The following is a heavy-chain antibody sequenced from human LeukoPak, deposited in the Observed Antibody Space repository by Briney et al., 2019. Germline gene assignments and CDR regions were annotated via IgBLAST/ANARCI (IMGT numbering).Heavy chain of an antibody. J-gene: IGHJ6*02. Sequence: PSETLSLTCTVSGGSISSYYSSWVRQPPGKGLEWIGYIYYIGSTNYNPSLKSRFPISVDTSKSQFYLKLSSVTAADTAVYYCARHLGYAGYGLYYYYGMDVWGQGTTDSVSS. D-gene: IGHD3-9*01. CDR3: ARHLGYAGYGLYYYYGMDV. V-gene: IGHV4-59*08. CDR1: GGSISSYY. CDR2: IYYIGST.